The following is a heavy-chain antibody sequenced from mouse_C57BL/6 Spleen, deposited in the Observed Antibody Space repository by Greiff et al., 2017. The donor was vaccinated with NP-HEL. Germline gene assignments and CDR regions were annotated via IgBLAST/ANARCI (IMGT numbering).Heavy chain of an antibody. Sequence: QVQLKQPGAELVRPGSSVKLSCKASGYTFTSYWMHWVKQRPIQGLEWIGNIDPSDSETHYNQKFKDKATLTVDKSSSTADMQLSSLTSEDSAVYYCARGAYYGSSPWFAYWGQGTLVTVSA. CDR3: ARGAYYGSSPWFAY. V-gene: IGHV1-52*01. D-gene: IGHD1-1*01. J-gene: IGHJ3*01. CDR1: GYTFTSYW. CDR2: IDPSDSET.